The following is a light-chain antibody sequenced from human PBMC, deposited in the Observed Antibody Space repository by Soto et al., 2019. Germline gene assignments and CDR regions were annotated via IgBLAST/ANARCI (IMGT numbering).Light chain of an antibody. V-gene: IGKV1-39*01. CDR1: QSISGY. Sequence: DIQMAQSPSSLSSSVADRFTISCGASQSISGYLNWYQQKPGRAPKLLIYTASSLQSGVPSRFSGSGSGTDFTLTISSLQPEDFATYHCQQGYTTPITFGQGTRLEIK. J-gene: IGKJ5*01. CDR2: TAS. CDR3: QQGYTTPIT.